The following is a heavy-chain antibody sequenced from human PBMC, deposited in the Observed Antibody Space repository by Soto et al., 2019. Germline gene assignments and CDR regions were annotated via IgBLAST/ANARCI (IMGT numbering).Heavy chain of an antibody. V-gene: IGHV1-46*02. J-gene: IGHJ4*02. D-gene: IGHD2-21*02. CDR2: IHPSGGGT. Sequence: QVQLVQSGAEVRKPGASVKVSCKPSGYTFNTYYLHWLRQAPGQALEWMGVIHPSGGGTTYAQKFLGTVTVNRDTSTTTVFMELSSLRSDATAVYYCARGGHIAVVTASFDNWGQGTLVTVSS. CDR3: ARGGHIAVVTASFDN. CDR1: GYTFNTYY.